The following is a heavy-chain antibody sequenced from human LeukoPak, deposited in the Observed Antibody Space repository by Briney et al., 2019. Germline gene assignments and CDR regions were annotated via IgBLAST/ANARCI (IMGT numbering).Heavy chain of an antibody. Sequence: GGSLRLSCAAPGFTFSSYWMSWVRQAPGKGLEWVANIKQDGSEKYYVDSVKGRFTISRDNAKNSLYLQMNSLRAEDTAVYYCARGGDSSSWYWNLGGYYFDYWGQGTLVTVSS. D-gene: IGHD6-13*01. J-gene: IGHJ4*02. CDR3: ARGGDSSSWYWNLGGYYFDY. CDR2: IKQDGSEK. CDR1: GFTFSSYW. V-gene: IGHV3-7*01.